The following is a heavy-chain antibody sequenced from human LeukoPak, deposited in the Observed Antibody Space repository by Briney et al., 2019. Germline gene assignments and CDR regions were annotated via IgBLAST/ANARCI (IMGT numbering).Heavy chain of an antibody. Sequence: SETLSLTCTVSGGSISSYYWSWIRQPPGKGLEWIAYISYSGSTNYNPSLKSRVTMSVDTSKNQFSLKLSSVTAADTAMYHCARYVSGDYAWLDVWGQGTTVSVSS. D-gene: IGHD4-17*01. CDR1: GGSISSYY. CDR2: ISYSGST. V-gene: IGHV4-59*08. CDR3: ARYVSGDYAWLDV. J-gene: IGHJ6*02.